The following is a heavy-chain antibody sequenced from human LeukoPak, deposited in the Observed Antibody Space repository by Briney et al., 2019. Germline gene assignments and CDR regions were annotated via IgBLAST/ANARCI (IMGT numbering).Heavy chain of an antibody. CDR1: GFTFSSYW. CDR3: ARESNSNFDY. CDR2: IKQDGSEK. D-gene: IGHD4-11*01. V-gene: IGHV3-7*01. Sequence: PGGSLRLSCAASGFTFSSYWMSWVRQAPGKGLEWVANIKQDGSEKYYMDSVKSRFTISRDNAKNSLYLQMNSLRAEDTAVYFCARESNSNFDYWGEGSLVTVSS. J-gene: IGHJ4*02.